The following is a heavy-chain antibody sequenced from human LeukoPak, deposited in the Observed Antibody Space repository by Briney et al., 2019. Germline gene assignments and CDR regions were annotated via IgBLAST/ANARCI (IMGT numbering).Heavy chain of an antibody. CDR3: ANSPKSDY. D-gene: IGHD1-26*01. J-gene: IGHJ4*02. Sequence: GGSLRLSCAASGFTFISYEMNWVRQAPGRGLEWVSYISSSGSTMYYADSVRGRFTISRDNAQNSLYLQMNSVRPEDTAVYYCANSPKSDYWGQGTLVTVSS. CDR1: GFTFISYE. V-gene: IGHV3-48*03. CDR2: ISSSGSTM.